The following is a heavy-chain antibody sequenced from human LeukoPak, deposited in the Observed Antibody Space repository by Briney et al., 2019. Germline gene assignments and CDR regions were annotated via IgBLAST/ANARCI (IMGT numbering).Heavy chain of an antibody. D-gene: IGHD7-27*01. Sequence: GWSLTLSCPASGFTFRGSAMHWVRQASWKGLDWVGRIRSKANSYATADAASVKGRFTISRDDSKNTAYLQMNSLITEDTAVYYCTFSTKLGKDYWGQGTLVTVSS. CDR3: TFSTKLGKDY. CDR2: IRSKANSYAT. V-gene: IGHV3-73*01. J-gene: IGHJ4*02. CDR1: GFTFRGSA.